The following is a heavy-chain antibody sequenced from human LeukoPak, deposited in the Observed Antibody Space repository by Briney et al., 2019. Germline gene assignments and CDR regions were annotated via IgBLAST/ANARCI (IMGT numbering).Heavy chain of an antibody. Sequence: GGSLRLSCAASGFTFRNYDMNWVRQAPGKGLEWLSYISSSGDTIYYADSVKGRFTISRDNAKKSLYLQMNSLRADDTAVYYCARDSGSGDYFDYWGQGTLVTVSS. V-gene: IGHV3-11*01. D-gene: IGHD2-15*01. J-gene: IGHJ4*02. CDR2: ISSSGDTI. CDR3: ARDSGSGDYFDY. CDR1: GFTFRNYD.